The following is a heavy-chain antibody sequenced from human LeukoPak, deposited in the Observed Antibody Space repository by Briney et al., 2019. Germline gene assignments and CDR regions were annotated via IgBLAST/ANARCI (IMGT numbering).Heavy chain of an antibody. CDR2: IYYSGST. CDR1: GGSISSGDYY. Sequence: SQTLSLTCTVSGGSISSGDYYWSWIRQPPGKVLEWIGYIYYSGSTYYNPSLKSRVTISVDTSKNQFSLKLRSVTAADTAVYYCARHSRDGYNYWYFDLWGRGTLVTVSS. J-gene: IGHJ2*01. V-gene: IGHV4-30-4*08. CDR3: ARHSRDGYNYWYFDL. D-gene: IGHD5-24*01.